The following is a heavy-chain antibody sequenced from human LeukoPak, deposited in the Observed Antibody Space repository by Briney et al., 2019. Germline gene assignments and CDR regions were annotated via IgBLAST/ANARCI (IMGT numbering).Heavy chain of an antibody. D-gene: IGHD6-13*01. J-gene: IGHJ6*02. CDR3: ARGGAAAGIYYYYGMDV. CDR2: INHSGST. CDR1: GGSFSGYY. Sequence: KASETLSLTCAVYGGSFSGYYWSWIRQPPGKGLEWIGEINHSGSTNYSPSLKSRVTISVDTSKNQFSLKLSSVTAADTAVYYCARGGAAAGIYYYYGMDVWGQGTAVTVSS. V-gene: IGHV4-34*01.